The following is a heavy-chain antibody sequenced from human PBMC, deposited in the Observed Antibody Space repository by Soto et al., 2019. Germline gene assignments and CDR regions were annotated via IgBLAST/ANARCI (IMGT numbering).Heavy chain of an antibody. CDR2: IYWDDDK. Sequence: QITLNESGPTVVRPTETLTLTCRFSGFALTTSGVGVGWIRQSPGKAPEWLALIYWDDDKRYSASLKSRLTITKDTSKNQVVLTVSYLDPTDTATYYCAHRVLRTVFGLVTTTAIYFDFWVQGTPVAVSS. D-gene: IGHD3-3*01. CDR1: GFALTTSGVG. V-gene: IGHV2-5*02. J-gene: IGHJ4*02. CDR3: AHRVLRTVFGLVTTTAIYFDF.